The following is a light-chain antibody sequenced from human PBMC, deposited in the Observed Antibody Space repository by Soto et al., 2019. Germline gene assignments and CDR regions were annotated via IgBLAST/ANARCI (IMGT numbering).Light chain of an antibody. CDR3: QQRSNWPLT. V-gene: IGKV3-11*01. CDR1: QSVSSY. Sequence: EIVLTQSPATLSLSPGERYTLSCRASQSVSSYLAWYQQKPGQAHRLLIYDASNRATGIPARFSGSGSGTDFTLTISSLEPEDFAVYYCQQRSNWPLTFGPGTRLEIK. J-gene: IGKJ5*01. CDR2: DAS.